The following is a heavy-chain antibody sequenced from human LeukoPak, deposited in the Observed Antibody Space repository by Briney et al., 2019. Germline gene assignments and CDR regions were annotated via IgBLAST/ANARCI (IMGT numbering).Heavy chain of an antibody. CDR3: ARPTLGSYGSFDY. V-gene: IGHV3-30*03. Sequence: PGGSLRLSCATSGFTFSSYGMHWVRQVPGKGLEWVAVISKDAKSNYHVDSVKGRFTISRDNSKNTLYLQMNSLRAEDTAVYYCARPTLGSYGSFDYWGQGALVTVSS. CDR2: ISKDAKSN. CDR1: GFTFSSYG. J-gene: IGHJ4*02. D-gene: IGHD1-26*01.